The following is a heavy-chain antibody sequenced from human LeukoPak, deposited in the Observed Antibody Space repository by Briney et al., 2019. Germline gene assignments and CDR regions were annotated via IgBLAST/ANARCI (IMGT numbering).Heavy chain of an antibody. J-gene: IGHJ4*02. CDR3: AKDYGGIPFDY. D-gene: IGHD4-23*01. CDR2: VSRSGGAT. V-gene: IGHV3-23*01. Sequence: GGSLRLSCAASGFSFTSYAMSWVRQAQGKGLEWVSAVSRSGGATYYADSVKGRFTISRDNSKNTLYLQMNSLRVEDTAVYYCAKDYGGIPFDYWGQGTLVTVSS. CDR1: GFSFTSYA.